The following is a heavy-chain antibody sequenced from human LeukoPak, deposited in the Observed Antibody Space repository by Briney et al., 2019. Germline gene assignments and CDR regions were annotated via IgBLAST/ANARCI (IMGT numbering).Heavy chain of an antibody. CDR1: GFTFSSYA. D-gene: IGHD3-22*01. CDR2: ISYDGSNK. Sequence: GGSLRLSCAASGFTFSSYAMHWVRQAPGKGLEWVAVISYDGSNKYYADSVKGRFTISRDNSKNTLYLQMNSLRAEDTAVYYCARGKSYDSSGPFDYWGQGTLVTVSS. J-gene: IGHJ4*02. V-gene: IGHV3-30-3*01. CDR3: ARGKSYDSSGPFDY.